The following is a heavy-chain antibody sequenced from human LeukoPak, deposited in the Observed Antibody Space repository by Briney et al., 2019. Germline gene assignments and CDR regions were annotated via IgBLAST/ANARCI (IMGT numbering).Heavy chain of an antibody. CDR1: GGTFSSCA. Sequence: SVKVSCKASGGTFSSCAISWVRQAPGQGLEWMGGIIPIFGTANYAQKFQGRVTITADESTSTAYMELSSLRSEDTAVYYCARGDSSSWYPYYFDYWGQGTLVIVSS. V-gene: IGHV1-69*13. CDR3: ARGDSSSWYPYYFDY. D-gene: IGHD6-13*01. CDR2: IIPIFGTA. J-gene: IGHJ4*02.